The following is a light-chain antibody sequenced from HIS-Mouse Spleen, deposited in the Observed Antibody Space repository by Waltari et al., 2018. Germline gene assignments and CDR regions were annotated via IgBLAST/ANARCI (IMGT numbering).Light chain of an antibody. J-gene: IGKJ1*01. V-gene: IGKV1-27*01. CDR1: QGISNY. Sequence: DIQMTQSPSSLSASVGDRVTSTCRASQGISNYLAWYQQKPGKVPKLLIYAASTLQSGFPSRFSGSGSGTDFTLTISSLQPEDVATYYCQKYNSAPRTFGQGTKVEIK. CDR3: QKYNSAPRT. CDR2: AAS.